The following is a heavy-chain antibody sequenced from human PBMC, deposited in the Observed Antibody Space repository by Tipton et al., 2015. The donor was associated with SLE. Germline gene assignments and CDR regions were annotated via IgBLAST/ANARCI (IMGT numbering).Heavy chain of an antibody. D-gene: IGHD3-10*01. V-gene: IGHV3-23*01. CDR1: GFTFSNYA. J-gene: IGHJ4*02. CDR2: ITGSGDRT. CDR3: AGASWSYGFFDY. Sequence: SLRLSCAASGFTFSNYAVSWVRQAPGKGLEWVSAITGSGDRTYYIDSVKGRFTISRDNSKNSLYLQMNGLRAEDTAVYYCAGASWSYGFFDYWGQGTLVTVSP.